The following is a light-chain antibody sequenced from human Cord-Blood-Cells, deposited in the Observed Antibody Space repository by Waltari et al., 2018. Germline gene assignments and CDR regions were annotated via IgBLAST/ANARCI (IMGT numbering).Light chain of an antibody. CDR1: NLGSKS. CDR3: QVWDSSSDHRVV. CDR2: YDS. J-gene: IGLJ2*01. Sequence: SYVLPQPPSESVAPGQTARITCGGNNLGSKSVHGYQRKPGQAPELVIYYDSDRPSGIRERFSGSNSGNTATLTISRVEAGDEADYYCQVWDSSSDHRVVFGGGTKLTVL. V-gene: IGLV3-21*04.